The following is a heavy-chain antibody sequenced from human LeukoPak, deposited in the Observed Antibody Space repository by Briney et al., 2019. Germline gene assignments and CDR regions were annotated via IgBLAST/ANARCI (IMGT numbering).Heavy chain of an antibody. J-gene: IGHJ4*02. V-gene: IGHV3-66*02. CDR2: IYAGGTT. D-gene: IGHD6-13*01. CDR3: ARAFVTAAGFFDT. CDR1: GFTVSSSY. Sequence: GGSLRLSCAASGFTVSSSYMSWVRQAPGKGLEWVSVIYAGGTTHYADSVKGRFTISRDNSVDTLYLQMNSLRTEDTAVYRCARAFVTAAGFFDTWGRGTLVTVSS.